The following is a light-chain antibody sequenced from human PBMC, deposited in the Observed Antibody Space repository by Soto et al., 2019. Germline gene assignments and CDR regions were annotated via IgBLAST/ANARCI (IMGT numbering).Light chain of an antibody. CDR2: EVN. CDR3: CSYVGATTYV. CDR1: SSDVGGYNY. V-gene: IGLV2-8*01. J-gene: IGLJ1*01. Sequence: QSVLTQPPSASGSPGQSVTISCTGTSSDVGGYNYVSWYQQHPGRAPKLMIYEVNKRPSGVPDRFSGSISGTTASLTISGLQADDEADYYCCSYVGATTYVFGSGTKVTVL.